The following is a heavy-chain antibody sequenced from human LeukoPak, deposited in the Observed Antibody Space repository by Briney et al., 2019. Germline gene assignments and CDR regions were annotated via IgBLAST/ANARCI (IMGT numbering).Heavy chain of an antibody. D-gene: IGHD4/OR15-4a*01. Sequence: PGGSLRLSCAASGFTFSSYAMYWVRQAPGRGLEWVSYISTSSSTIYYADSVKGRFTISRDNAKNSLYLQMNSLRAEDTAVYYCARDLTADYWGQGTLVTVSS. CDR2: ISTSSSTI. V-gene: IGHV3-48*01. J-gene: IGHJ4*02. CDR3: ARDLTADY. CDR1: GFTFSSYA.